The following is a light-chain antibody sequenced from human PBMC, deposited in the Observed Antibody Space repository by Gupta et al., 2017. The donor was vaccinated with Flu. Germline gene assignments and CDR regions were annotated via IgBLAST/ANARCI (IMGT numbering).Light chain of an antibody. CDR3: QQSYSNSWT. CDR2: AAS. J-gene: IGKJ1*01. CDR1: QSISSY. Sequence: DIQMTQSPSSLSASVGDRVTITCRASQSISSYLNWYQQKPGKAPKLLIYAASSLQSGVPSRFSGSGSGTDFTLTISSLKPEDFATYYCQQSYSNSWTFGQGTKVEIK. V-gene: IGKV1-39*01.